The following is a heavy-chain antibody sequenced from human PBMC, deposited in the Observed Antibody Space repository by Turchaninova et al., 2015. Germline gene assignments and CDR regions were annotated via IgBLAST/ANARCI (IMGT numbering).Heavy chain of an antibody. J-gene: IGHJ4*02. Sequence: QVQLQESGPGLVKPSETLSLTCTVSGGSISSHYWSWIRQPPGKGPEWFGYIYYSGNTNYNPSLRSRVTISVYRSNNQFSLQLRSVTAADTAVYYCARDLTGAWFDFWGQGTLVTVSS. CDR2: IYYSGNT. V-gene: IGHV4-59*11. CDR1: GGSISSHY. D-gene: IGHD7-27*01. CDR3: ARDLTGAWFDF.